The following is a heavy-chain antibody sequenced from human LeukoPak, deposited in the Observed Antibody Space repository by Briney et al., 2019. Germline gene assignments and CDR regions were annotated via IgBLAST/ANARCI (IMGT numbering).Heavy chain of an antibody. CDR3: ARGSVVYYDSSGYGESWFDP. D-gene: IGHD3-22*01. Sequence: ASVKVSCKASGGTFSSYAISWVRQAPGQGLEWMGGIIPIFGTANYAQKFQGRVTITTDESTSTAYMELSSLRFEDTAVYYCARGSVVYYDSSGYGESWFDPWGQGTLDTVSS. CDR2: IIPIFGTA. J-gene: IGHJ5*02. V-gene: IGHV1-69*05. CDR1: GGTFSSYA.